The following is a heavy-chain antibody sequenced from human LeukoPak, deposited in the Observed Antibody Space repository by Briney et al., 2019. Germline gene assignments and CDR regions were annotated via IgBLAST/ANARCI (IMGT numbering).Heavy chain of an antibody. J-gene: IGHJ4*02. Sequence: SGTLSLTCTVSGGSISSYYWSWIRQPPGKGLEWIGYIYYSGSTNYNPSLKSRVTISVDTSKNQFSLKLSSVTAADTAVYYCARQPSTCFTSFDSGGQGTLVTVSS. V-gene: IGHV4-59*01. D-gene: IGHD1-14*01. CDR2: IYYSGST. CDR1: GGSISSYY. CDR3: ARQPSTCFTSFDS.